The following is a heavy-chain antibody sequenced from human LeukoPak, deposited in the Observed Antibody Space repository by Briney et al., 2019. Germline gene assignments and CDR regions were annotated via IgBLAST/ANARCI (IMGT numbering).Heavy chain of an antibody. CDR1: GGSISSGDCY. CDR3: ARGLGRDSSNFDY. J-gene: IGHJ4*02. V-gene: IGHV4-30-4*01. Sequence: SETLSLTCTVSGGSISSGDCYWSWIRQPPGKSLEWIGYIYYSGSTYYNPSLKSRVTISVDTSKNQFSLKLSSVTAADTAVYYCARGLGRDSSNFDYWGQGTLVTVSS. D-gene: IGHD6-13*01. CDR2: IYYSGST.